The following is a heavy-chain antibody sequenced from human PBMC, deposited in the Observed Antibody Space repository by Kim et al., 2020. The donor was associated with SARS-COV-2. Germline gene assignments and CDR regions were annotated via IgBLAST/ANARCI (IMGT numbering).Heavy chain of an antibody. J-gene: IGHJ4*02. CDR1: GFTFSSTW. V-gene: IGHV3-15*01. D-gene: IGHD5-12*01. CDR2: IKSKTDGGTT. Sequence: GGSLRLSCAASGFTFSSTWMIWVRQPAGKGLEWVGRIKSKTDGGTTDYAAPVKGRFIISRDDSTNTLYLQMSSLRTEDTAIYYCSTEYRYSVYDWGQGTLVTVSS. CDR3: STEYRYSVYD.